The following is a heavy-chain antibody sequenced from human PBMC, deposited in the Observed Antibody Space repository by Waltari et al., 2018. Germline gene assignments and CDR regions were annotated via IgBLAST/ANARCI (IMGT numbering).Heavy chain of an antibody. Sequence: QVQLVQSGAEVRKHGSSVRVSCKASGGTFTNYAISWVRLAPGQGLDWMGRIVPILDMTDYAQRFQGRVTITADESTSTAYMELTSLRSEDTAVYYCARAPTDTVVFDIWGQGTLVTVSS. CDR2: IVPILDMT. CDR1: GGTFTNYA. V-gene: IGHV1-69*04. D-gene: IGHD2-21*02. J-gene: IGHJ4*02. CDR3: ARAPTDTVVFDI.